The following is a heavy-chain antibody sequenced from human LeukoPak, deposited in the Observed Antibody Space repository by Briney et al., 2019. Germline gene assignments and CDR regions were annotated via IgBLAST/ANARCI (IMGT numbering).Heavy chain of an antibody. Sequence: WGSLRLSCAASGFSVSSHYMSWVRQAPGKGLEWVSVIYSGGTTNYADSVKGRFTISRDNSKNTLYLQMGSLRAEDTAVYYCARDTYYYGMDVWGQGTTVTVSS. CDR2: IYSGGTT. V-gene: IGHV3-53*05. CDR1: GFSVSSHY. CDR3: ARDTYYYGMDV. J-gene: IGHJ6*02.